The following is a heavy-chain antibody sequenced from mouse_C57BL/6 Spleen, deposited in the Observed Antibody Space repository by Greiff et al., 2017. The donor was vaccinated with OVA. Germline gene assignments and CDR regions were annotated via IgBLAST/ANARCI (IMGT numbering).Heavy chain of an antibody. CDR2: ISSGSSTI. Sequence: EVQGVESGGGLVKPGGSLKLSCAASGFTFSDYGMHWVRQAPEQGLEWVAYISSGSSTISYADTVKGRFTISRDNAKNTLFLQMTSLRSEDTAMDDCARPGYYGSSYEGAMDYWGQGTSVTVSS. J-gene: IGHJ4*01. CDR3: ARPGYYGSSYEGAMDY. CDR1: GFTFSDYG. D-gene: IGHD1-1*01. V-gene: IGHV5-17*01.